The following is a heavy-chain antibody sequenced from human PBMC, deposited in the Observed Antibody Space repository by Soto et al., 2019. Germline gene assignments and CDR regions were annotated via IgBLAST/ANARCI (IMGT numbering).Heavy chain of an antibody. D-gene: IGHD6-19*01. J-gene: IGHJ4*02. Sequence: SLRLSCAASGFTFNNYGMHWVRQAPGKGLEWVTVVAYDGTAQDYADSVKGRFTVSRDNSKNTLYLQMNSLRAEDTAVYYCVKDRDSGWYNSPAPFDSWGQGTLVTVSS. V-gene: IGHV3-30*18. CDR2: VAYDGTAQ. CDR3: VKDRDSGWYNSPAPFDS. CDR1: GFTFNNYG.